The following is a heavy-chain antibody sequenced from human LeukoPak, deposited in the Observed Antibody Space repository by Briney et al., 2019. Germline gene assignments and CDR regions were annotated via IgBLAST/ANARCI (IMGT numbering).Heavy chain of an antibody. J-gene: IGHJ4*02. CDR2: MNQDGSEK. CDR3: ARDRDGYNGFDY. CDR1: GFTFSSYW. Sequence: PGGSLRLSCAASGFTFSSYWMSWVRQAPGKGLEWVANMNQDGSEKFYVDSVKGRFTISRDNAKNSLYLQMNSLRAEDTAVYYCARDRDGYNGFDYWGQGTLVTVSS. V-gene: IGHV3-7*01. D-gene: IGHD5-24*01.